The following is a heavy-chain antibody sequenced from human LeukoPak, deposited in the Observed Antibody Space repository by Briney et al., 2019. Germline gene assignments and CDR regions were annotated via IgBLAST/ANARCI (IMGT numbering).Heavy chain of an antibody. V-gene: IGHV1-69*05. CDR1: GGTFSSYA. Sequence: ASVTVSCKASGGTFSSYAISWVRQAPGQGLEWMGRIIPIFGTANYAQKFQGRVTITTDESTSTAYMELSSLRSEDTAVYYCAREGSGYQLNWFDPWGQGTLVTVSS. CDR3: AREGSGYQLNWFDP. CDR2: IIPIFGTA. D-gene: IGHD3-22*01. J-gene: IGHJ5*02.